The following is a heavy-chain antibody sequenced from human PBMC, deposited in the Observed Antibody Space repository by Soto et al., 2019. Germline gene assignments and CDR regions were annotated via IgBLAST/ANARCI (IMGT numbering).Heavy chain of an antibody. J-gene: IGHJ4*02. Sequence: PSETLSLTCAVYGGSFSGYYWSWIRQPPGKGLEWIGEINHSGSTNYNPSLKSRVTISVDTSKNQFSLKLSSVTAADTAVYYCARTYCTNGVCYHFDYWGQGTLVTVSS. CDR1: GGSFSGYY. V-gene: IGHV4-34*01. CDR3: ARTYCTNGVCYHFDY. D-gene: IGHD2-8*01. CDR2: INHSGST.